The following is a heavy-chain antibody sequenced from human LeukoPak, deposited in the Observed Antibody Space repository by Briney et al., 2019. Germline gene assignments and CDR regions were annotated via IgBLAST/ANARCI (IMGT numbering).Heavy chain of an antibody. V-gene: IGHV4-4*02. CDR1: GGSISSSNW. J-gene: IGHJ3*01. Sequence: SETLSLTCAVSGGSISSSNWWSWVRQPPGKGLEWIGTIYYSVNTYYNPSLKSRVTISVDTSKNQFSLKLSSVTAADTAVYYCASRSFYDSSGYYSPWGQGTMVTVSS. CDR3: ASRSFYDSSGYYSP. CDR2: IYYSVNT. D-gene: IGHD3-22*01.